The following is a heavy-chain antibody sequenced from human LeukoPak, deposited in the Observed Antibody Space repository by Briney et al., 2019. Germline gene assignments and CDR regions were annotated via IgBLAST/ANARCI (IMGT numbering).Heavy chain of an antibody. CDR3: ARDSLLAYYYDSSGYLRTNPFDY. Sequence: PGGSLRLSCAASGFTFSSYWMSWVRQAPGKGLEWVANIKQDGSEKYYVDSVKGRFTISRDNAKNSLYLQMNSLRAEDTAVYYCARDSLLAYYYDSSGYLRTNPFDYWGQGTLVTVSS. CDR2: IKQDGSEK. V-gene: IGHV3-7*03. D-gene: IGHD3-22*01. J-gene: IGHJ4*02. CDR1: GFTFSSYW.